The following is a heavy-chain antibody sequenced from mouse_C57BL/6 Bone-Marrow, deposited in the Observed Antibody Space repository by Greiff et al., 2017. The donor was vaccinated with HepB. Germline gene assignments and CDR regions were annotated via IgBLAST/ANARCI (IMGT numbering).Heavy chain of an antibody. D-gene: IGHD2-5*01. Sequence: VHVKQSGPELVKPGASVKISCKASGYSFTGYYMNWVKQSPEKSLEWIGEINPSTGGTTYNQKFKAKATLTVDKSSSTAYMQLKSLTSEDAAVYYCAAYYSNYGGAMDYWGQGTSVTVSS. CDR3: AAYYSNYGGAMDY. J-gene: IGHJ4*01. CDR1: GYSFTGYY. V-gene: IGHV1-42*01. CDR2: INPSTGGT.